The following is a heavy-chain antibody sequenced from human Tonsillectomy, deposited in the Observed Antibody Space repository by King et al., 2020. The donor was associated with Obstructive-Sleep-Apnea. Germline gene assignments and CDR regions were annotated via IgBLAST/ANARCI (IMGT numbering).Heavy chain of an antibody. J-gene: IGHJ4*02. CDR3: AKEDEYLFY. V-gene: IGHV3-11*01. CDR2: ISSSGITK. D-gene: IGHD6-6*01. Sequence: VQLVESGGGLVKPGGSLRLYCAASGFSFSDYYMSWIRQAPGKGLEGVSYISSSGITKYYADSVKGRFTISRDNAKNSLYLQMNSLRAEDTAVYFCAKEDEYLFYWGQGTLVTVSS. CDR1: GFSFSDYY.